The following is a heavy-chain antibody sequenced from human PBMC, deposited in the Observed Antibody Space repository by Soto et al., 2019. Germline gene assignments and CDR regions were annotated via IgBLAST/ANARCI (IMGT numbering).Heavy chain of an antibody. CDR1: GFPFSRYW. D-gene: IGHD2-8*02. V-gene: IGHV3-74*01. J-gene: IGHJ4*02. Sequence: VQLVESGGGLVQPGGSLRLSCAASGFPFSRYWMHWVRQDPGKGLVWVSRIKSDGSDTRYADAVTGRFTISRDNAKNTLYFQMNSLRVEDTAVYYCAESSTERGLGDWGQGTLGTVSS. CDR3: AESSTERGLGD. CDR2: IKSDGSDT.